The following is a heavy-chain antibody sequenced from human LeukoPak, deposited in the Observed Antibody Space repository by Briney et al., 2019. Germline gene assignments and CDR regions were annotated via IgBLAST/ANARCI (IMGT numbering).Heavy chain of an antibody. Sequence: SETLSLTCTVSGGSISSYYWSWIRQPPGKGLEWIGEINHSGSTNYNPSLKSRVTISVDTSKNQFSLKLSSVTAADTAVYYCARVGRTVTSRGSTDYWGQGTLVTVSS. CDR3: ARVGRTVTSRGSTDY. J-gene: IGHJ4*02. CDR2: INHSGST. CDR1: GGSISSYY. D-gene: IGHD4-17*01. V-gene: IGHV4-34*01.